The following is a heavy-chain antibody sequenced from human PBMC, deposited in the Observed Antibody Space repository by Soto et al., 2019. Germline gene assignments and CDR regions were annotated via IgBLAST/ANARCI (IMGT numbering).Heavy chain of an antibody. CDR3: AREKTSYGMDV. V-gene: IGHV1-8*01. Sequence: QVQLVQSGAEVKKPGASVMVSCKASGYTFTSYDINWVRQATGQGLEWMGWMNPNSGNTGYAQKFQGIVTITRNTSISTSYMELSSLRSGVTAVYYCAREKTSYGMDVWGQWTTVTVSS. CDR1: GYTFTSYD. CDR2: MNPNSGNT. J-gene: IGHJ6*02.